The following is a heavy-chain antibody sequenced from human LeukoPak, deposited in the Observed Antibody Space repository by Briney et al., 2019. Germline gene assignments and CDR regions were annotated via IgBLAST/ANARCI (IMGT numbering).Heavy chain of an antibody. CDR2: ISSGGYTI. V-gene: IGHV3-11*04. Sequence: GGSLRLSCAASGFTFLSDYYMSWIRQAPGKGLEWVSYISSGGYTIHYADSVKGRFTISRDNAKKSLYLQMNSLRAEDTAVYYCARRCSSTSCLQYWGQGTLVTVSS. CDR1: GFTFLSDYY. CDR3: ARRCSSTSCLQY. J-gene: IGHJ4*02. D-gene: IGHD2-2*01.